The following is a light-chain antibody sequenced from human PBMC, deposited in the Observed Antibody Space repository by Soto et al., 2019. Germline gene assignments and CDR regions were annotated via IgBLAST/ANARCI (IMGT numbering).Light chain of an antibody. CDR3: AAWDDSLSGAYV. CDR1: SSNIGSNY. CDR2: RNN. V-gene: IGLV1-47*01. Sequence: QSALTQPPSASGTPGQRVTISCSGSSSNIGSNYVYWYQQLPGTAPKLLIYRNNQRPSGVPDRFSGSKSGTSASLAISGLRSEDGDDYYCAAWDDSLSGAYVFGTGTNVTV. J-gene: IGLJ1*01.